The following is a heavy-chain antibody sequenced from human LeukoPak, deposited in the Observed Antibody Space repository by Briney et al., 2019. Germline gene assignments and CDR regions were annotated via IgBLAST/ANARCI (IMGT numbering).Heavy chain of an antibody. CDR3: AKRADSSAHSFDY. CDR1: GFTFSSYI. J-gene: IGHJ4*02. CDR2: IRSSDSTT. D-gene: IGHD3-22*01. V-gene: IGHV3-48*04. Sequence: GGALRLSCAASGFTFSSYILNWVRQAPGKGREWLSYIRSSDSTTYYADSVKGRFAISRDNAKNPLYLQMDSLRVEDTSVYYCAKRADSSAHSFDYWGQGTLVTVSS.